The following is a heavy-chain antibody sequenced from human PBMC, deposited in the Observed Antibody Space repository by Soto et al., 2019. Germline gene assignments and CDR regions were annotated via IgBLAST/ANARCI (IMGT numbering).Heavy chain of an antibody. CDR2: INPSGGST. Sequence: ASVKVSCKASGYTFTSYYMHWVRQAPGQGLEWMGIINPSGGSTSYAQKFQGRVTMTRDTSTSTVYMELSSLRSEDTAVYYCARWPRITMASGEGFDYWGQGTLVTVSS. CDR1: GYTFTSYY. V-gene: IGHV1-46*03. D-gene: IGHD3-10*01. J-gene: IGHJ4*02. CDR3: ARWPRITMASGEGFDY.